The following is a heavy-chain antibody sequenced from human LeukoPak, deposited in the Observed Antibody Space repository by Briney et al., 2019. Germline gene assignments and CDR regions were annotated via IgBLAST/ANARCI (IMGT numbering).Heavy chain of an antibody. J-gene: IGHJ6*03. Sequence: SSETLSLTCTVSGGSISSYYWSWIRQPAGKGLEWIGRIYTSGSTNYNPSLKSRVTMSVDTSKNQSSLKLSSVTAADTAVYYCARGYYYGSGSYYTTYYYYYMDVWGKGTTVTISS. CDR3: ARGYYYGSGSYYTTYYYYYMDV. CDR1: GGSISSYY. CDR2: IYTSGST. D-gene: IGHD3-10*01. V-gene: IGHV4-4*07.